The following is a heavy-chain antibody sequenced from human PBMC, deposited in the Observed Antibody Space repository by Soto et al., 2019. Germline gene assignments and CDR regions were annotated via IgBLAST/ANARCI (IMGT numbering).Heavy chain of an antibody. Sequence: ASETLSLTCTVSGGSFRDDGYSWNWIRQSPGKGLEWIGCIFHSGSTLYSPSLKSRVSMSLDVSKNQFSLALTSVTAADTAVYYCATSSSGWPDWFDPWSPGSLVTVSS. D-gene: IGHD6-19*01. CDR3: ATSSSGWPDWFDP. V-gene: IGHV4-30-2*06. J-gene: IGHJ5*02. CDR1: GGSFRDDGYS. CDR2: IFHSGST.